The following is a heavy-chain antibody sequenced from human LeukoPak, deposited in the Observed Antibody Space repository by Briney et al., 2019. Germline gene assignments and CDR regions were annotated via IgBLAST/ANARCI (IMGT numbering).Heavy chain of an antibody. CDR2: ISYDGSNK. Sequence: GGSLRLSCAASGFTFSSYGMHWVRQAPGKGLEWVAVISYDGSNKYYADSVKGRFTISRDNSKNTLYLQMNSLRAEDTAVYYCAKDVRTYSYSGYGYYFDYWGQGTLVTVSS. CDR3: AKDVRTYSYSGYGYYFDY. D-gene: IGHD5-12*01. J-gene: IGHJ4*02. V-gene: IGHV3-30*18. CDR1: GFTFSSYG.